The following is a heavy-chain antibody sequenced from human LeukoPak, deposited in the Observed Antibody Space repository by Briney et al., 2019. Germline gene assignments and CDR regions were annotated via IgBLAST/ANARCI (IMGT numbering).Heavy chain of an antibody. V-gene: IGHV4-59*01. CDR2: IYYSGST. D-gene: IGHD3-10*01. Sequence: SETLSLTCTVSGGSISSYYWSWIRQPPGKGLEWIGYIYYSGSTNYNPSLKSRVTISVDTSKNQFSLKLSSVTAADTAVYYCARCKRDYGSGSYNLHADYWGQGTLVTVSS. CDR3: ARCKRDYGSGSYNLHADY. J-gene: IGHJ4*02. CDR1: GGSISSYY.